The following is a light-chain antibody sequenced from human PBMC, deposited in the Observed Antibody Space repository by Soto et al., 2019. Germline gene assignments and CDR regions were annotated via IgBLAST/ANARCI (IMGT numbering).Light chain of an antibody. J-gene: IGKJ3*01. CDR1: QSVTSSY. CDR3: QQHGRSPFT. CDR2: GAS. Sequence: EGVLTQSPGTLSLSPGERATLSCRASQSVTSSYLAWYQQKPGQAPRLLIYGASTRATGIPDRFSASGSGTDFTLTISRLAPEDFAVYYCQQHGRSPFTFGPGTKVDI. V-gene: IGKV3-20*01.